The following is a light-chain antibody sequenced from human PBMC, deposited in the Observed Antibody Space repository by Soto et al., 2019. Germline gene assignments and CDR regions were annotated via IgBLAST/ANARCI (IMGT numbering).Light chain of an antibody. CDR1: SSDVGSYNL. CDR2: EGS. Sequence: QSALTQPASVSGSPGQSITISCTGTSSDVGSYNLVSWYQQHPGKAPKLMINEGSKRPSGVSNRFSGSKSGNTASLTISGLQAEDAADYYCCSYAGSSTFYVFGTGTKLTVL. J-gene: IGLJ1*01. CDR3: CSYAGSSTFYV. V-gene: IGLV2-23*03.